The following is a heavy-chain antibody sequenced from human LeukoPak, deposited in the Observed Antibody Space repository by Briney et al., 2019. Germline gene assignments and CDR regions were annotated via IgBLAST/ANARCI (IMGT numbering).Heavy chain of an antibody. CDR1: GFSLSTSGMC. CDR3: ARIDMFDSSGLRAFDI. CDR2: IDWDDDK. Sequence: SGPALVKPTQTLTLTCTFSGFSLSTSGMCVSWIRQPPGKALEWLALIDWDDDKYYSTSLKTRLTISKDTSKNQVVLTMTNMDPVDTATYYCARIDMFDSSGLRAFDIWGQGTMVTVSS. D-gene: IGHD3-22*01. J-gene: IGHJ3*02. V-gene: IGHV2-70*01.